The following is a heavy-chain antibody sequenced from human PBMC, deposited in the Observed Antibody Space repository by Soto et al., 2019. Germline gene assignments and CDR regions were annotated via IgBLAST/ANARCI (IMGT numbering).Heavy chain of an antibody. D-gene: IGHD2-8*01. V-gene: IGHV4-34*01. J-gene: IGHJ4*02. CDR2: IHHTEYT. CDR1: SGSFKDPY. CDR3: ARAVVGPNYYFDP. Sequence: PSETLSLTCAISSGSFKDPYWTWIRQRPGKGQERKVEIHHTEYTNSNPSIESPAPIPVDAYKTKNFLTLSPVTAADTAVYYCARAVVGPNYYFDPWSQGTQVTVSS.